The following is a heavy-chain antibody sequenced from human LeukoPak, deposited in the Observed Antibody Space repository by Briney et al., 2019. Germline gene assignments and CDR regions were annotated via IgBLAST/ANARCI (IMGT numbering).Heavy chain of an antibody. CDR1: GGSFSGYY. V-gene: IGHV4-34*01. D-gene: IGHD3-16*01. Sequence: SETLSLTCAVYGGSFSGYYWSWIRQPPGKGLEWIGEINHSGSTNYNPSLKSRVTISVDTSKNQFSLKLSSATAADTAVYYCARDRGDYFDYWGQGTLVTVSS. CDR2: INHSGST. CDR3: ARDRGDYFDY. J-gene: IGHJ4*02.